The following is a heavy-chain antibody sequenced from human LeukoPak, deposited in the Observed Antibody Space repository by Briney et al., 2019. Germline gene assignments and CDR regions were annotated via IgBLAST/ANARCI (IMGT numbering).Heavy chain of an antibody. Sequence: KPSETLSLTCTVSGGSISSGDYYWSWICQHPGKGLEWIGYIYYSGSTYYNPSLKSRLTISIDTSKNQFSLKLSSVTAADTAVYYCATYSSGYYYYFDYWGQGTLVTVSS. CDR1: GGSISSGDYY. CDR3: ATYSSGYYYYFDY. CDR2: IYYSGST. D-gene: IGHD3-22*01. J-gene: IGHJ4*02. V-gene: IGHV4-31*03.